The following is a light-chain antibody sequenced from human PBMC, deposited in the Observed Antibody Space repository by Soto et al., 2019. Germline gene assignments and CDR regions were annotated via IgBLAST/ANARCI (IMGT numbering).Light chain of an antibody. J-gene: IGKJ1*01. CDR2: GAS. Sequence: VVTQAPATRSLSPGERATLYCRASQSVSSYLAWYQQKPGQAPRLLLSGASSRATGIPDRFSGSGSGTDFTLTLSSLQSEDFAIYYCQQYNNWPWPFGQGTKVDIK. CDR3: QQYNNWPWP. CDR1: QSVSSY. V-gene: IGKV3D-15*01.